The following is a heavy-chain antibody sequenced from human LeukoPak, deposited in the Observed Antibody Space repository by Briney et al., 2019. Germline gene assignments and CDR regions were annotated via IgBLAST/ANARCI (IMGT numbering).Heavy chain of an antibody. D-gene: IGHD4-17*01. Sequence: PGGSLRLSCAASGFTFSNYVMHWVRQAPGQGLEWVAGIWYDGSSKYYADSVKGRFTISRDNSKNTLYVQMNSLRAEDTAVYYCARGVTTVDFWGQGTLVTVSS. V-gene: IGHV3-33*01. CDR3: ARGVTTVDF. CDR1: GFTFSNYV. J-gene: IGHJ4*02. CDR2: IWYDGSSK.